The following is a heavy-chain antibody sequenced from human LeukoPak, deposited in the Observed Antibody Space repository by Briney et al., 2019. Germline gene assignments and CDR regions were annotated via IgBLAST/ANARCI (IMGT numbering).Heavy chain of an antibody. J-gene: IGHJ4*02. CDR2: IYSGGST. V-gene: IGHV3-53*01. CDR1: GFTVSSNY. CDR3: ARDGTVARYFDY. D-gene: IGHD6-6*01. Sequence: GGSLRLSCAASGFTVSSNYMSWVRQAPGKGLEWVSVIYSGGSTYYADSVKGRFTISRDSSKNTLYLQMNSLRAEDTAVYYCARDGTVARYFDYWGQGTLVTVSS.